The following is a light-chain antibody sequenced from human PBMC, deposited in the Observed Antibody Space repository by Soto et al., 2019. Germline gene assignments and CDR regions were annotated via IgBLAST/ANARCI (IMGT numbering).Light chain of an antibody. Sequence: EIVLTQSPATLSLSPGNRATLSCRASQSVRGYLAWYQQKPGQAPGLLIYDASNRSTGIPARFSGSGSGTYFSLTITSLETEDFAVYYCPQRSNWPSTFGGGTNVDI. CDR3: PQRSNWPST. CDR2: DAS. V-gene: IGKV3-11*01. J-gene: IGKJ4*01. CDR1: QSVRGY.